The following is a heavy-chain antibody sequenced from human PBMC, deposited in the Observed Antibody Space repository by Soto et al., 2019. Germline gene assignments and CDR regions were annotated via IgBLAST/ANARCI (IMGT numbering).Heavy chain of an antibody. Sequence: PGGSLRLSCAASGFSFSSAWINWVRQAPGKGLEWVGRIKSKIDGGTTDFAESVKGRFTISRDNAKNSLYLQMNSLRAEDTAVYYCASPLGGSGWSDAFDIWGQGTMVTVSS. CDR3: ASPLGGSGWSDAFDI. V-gene: IGHV3-15*07. CDR1: GFSFSSAW. CDR2: IKSKIDGGTT. J-gene: IGHJ3*02. D-gene: IGHD6-19*01.